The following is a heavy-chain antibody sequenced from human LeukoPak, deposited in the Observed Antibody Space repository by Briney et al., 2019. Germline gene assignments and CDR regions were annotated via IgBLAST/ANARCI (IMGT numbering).Heavy chain of an antibody. CDR2: ISSSSSYI. V-gene: IGHV3-21*01. J-gene: IGHJ3*02. D-gene: IGHD3-22*01. CDR3: ARDWYYYDSSGYTPPAFDI. CDR1: GFTFSSYS. Sequence: PGGYLRLSCAASGFTFSSYSMNWVRQAPGKGLEWVSSISSSSSYIYYADSVKGRFTISRDNAKNSLYLQMNSLRAEDTAVYYCARDWYYYDSSGYTPPAFDIWGQGTMVTVSS.